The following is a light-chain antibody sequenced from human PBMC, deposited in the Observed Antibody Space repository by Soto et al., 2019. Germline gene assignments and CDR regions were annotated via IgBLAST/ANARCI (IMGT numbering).Light chain of an antibody. Sequence: QPVLTQPASVSGSPGQSITISCTGTSSDVGGYNYVSWYQHHPGKAPKLMIYDVSNRPSGVSNVFSDSKSGNTASLTISGFQTEDEAHYYCSSYTSNSTLEVFGGGTKPTV. CDR1: SSDVGGYNY. V-gene: IGLV2-14*03. CDR3: SSYTSNSTLEV. CDR2: DVS. J-gene: IGLJ2*01.